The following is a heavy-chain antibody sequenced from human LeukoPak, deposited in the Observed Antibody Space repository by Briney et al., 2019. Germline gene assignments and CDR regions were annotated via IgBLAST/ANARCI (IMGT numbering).Heavy chain of an antibody. V-gene: IGHV4-39*07. Sequence: SSETLSLTCTVSGGSISSSSYYWGCIRQPPGKGLEWIGSIYYSGSTYYNPSLKSRVTISVDTSKNQFSLKLSSVTAADTAVYYCARLSYYYDSSGIDYWGQGTLVTVSS. J-gene: IGHJ4*02. CDR1: GGSISSSSYY. CDR2: IYYSGST. CDR3: ARLSYYYDSSGIDY. D-gene: IGHD3-22*01.